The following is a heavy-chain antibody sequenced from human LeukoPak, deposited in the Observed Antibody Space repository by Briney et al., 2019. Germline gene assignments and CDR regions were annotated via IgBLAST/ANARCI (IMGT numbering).Heavy chain of an antibody. V-gene: IGHV4-4*07. CDR2: IYTSGST. CDR1: GGSISSYY. D-gene: IGHD2-15*01. Sequence: SETLSLTCTVSGGSISSYYWSWIRQPAGKGLEWIGRIYTSGSTNYNPSLKSRVTMSVDTSKNQFSLRVTSLTAADSAVYFCAREGSRRLYMDVWGRGTTIVVSS. J-gene: IGHJ6*03. CDR3: AREGSRRLYMDV.